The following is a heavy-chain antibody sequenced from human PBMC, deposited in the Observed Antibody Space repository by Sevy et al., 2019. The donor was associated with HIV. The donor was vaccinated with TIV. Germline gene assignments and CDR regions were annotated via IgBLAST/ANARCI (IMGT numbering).Heavy chain of an antibody. CDR1: GFTFGNYA. CDR2: ISGTGGTT. CDR3: AKDRIEGARKLDY. V-gene: IGHV3-23*01. J-gene: IGHJ4*02. Sequence: GGSLRLSCAASGFTFGNYAMIWVRQAAGKGLEWVSSISGTGGTTYYADSVKGRFTISRDNCKNTLYIQMNSLRAEDTAVYYCAKDRIEGARKLDYWGQGTLVTVSS. D-gene: IGHD1-26*01.